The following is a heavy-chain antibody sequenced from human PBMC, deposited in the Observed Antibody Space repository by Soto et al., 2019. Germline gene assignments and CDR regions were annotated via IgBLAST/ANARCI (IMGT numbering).Heavy chain of an antibody. CDR3: ARTRYCGTSSCYYDF. V-gene: IGHV4-59*08. Sequence: SETLSLTCTVSDATISSYYWSWIRQPPGKGLEWIGHLSNSGSTKNSPSLQNRVTISGGTSMSQFSLRLSSVTAADTAVYYCARTRYCGTSSCYYDFWGQGTLVTVSS. D-gene: IGHD2-2*01. CDR1: DATISSYY. CDR2: LSNSGST. J-gene: IGHJ4*02.